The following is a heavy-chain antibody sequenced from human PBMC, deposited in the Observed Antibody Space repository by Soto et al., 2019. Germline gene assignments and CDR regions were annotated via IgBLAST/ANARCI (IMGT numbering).Heavy chain of an antibody. Sequence: WEALKISCQASVYSFTSYWIGWVRQMPGKGLEWMGIIYPGDSDTRYSPSFQGQVTISADKSISTAYLQWSSLKASDTAMYYCARDGGDYGPRHYYYGMDVWGQGTTVTVSS. CDR2: IYPGDSDT. D-gene: IGHD4-17*01. CDR1: VYSFTSYW. V-gene: IGHV5-51*01. CDR3: ARDGGDYGPRHYYYGMDV. J-gene: IGHJ6*02.